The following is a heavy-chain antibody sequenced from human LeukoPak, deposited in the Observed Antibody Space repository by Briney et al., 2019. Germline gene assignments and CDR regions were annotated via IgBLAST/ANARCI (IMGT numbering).Heavy chain of an antibody. CDR1: GYTSTGYY. D-gene: IGHD3-10*01. V-gene: IGHV1-2*02. Sequence: ASVKASCKASGYTSTGYYMHWVRQAPGQGIEWMGWINPNSGGTNYAQKFQGRVTMTRDTSISTAYMELSRLRSDDTAVYYCARDQGEVRGIYGMDVWGQGTTVTVSS. CDR2: INPNSGGT. CDR3: ARDQGEVRGIYGMDV. J-gene: IGHJ6*02.